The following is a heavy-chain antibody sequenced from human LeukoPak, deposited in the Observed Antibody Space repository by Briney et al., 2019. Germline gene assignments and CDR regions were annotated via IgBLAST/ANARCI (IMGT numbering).Heavy chain of an antibody. CDR2: INPRGGST. V-gene: IGHV1-46*01. CDR1: GYTFTSYD. CDR3: ARVGVTAATADY. J-gene: IGHJ4*02. D-gene: IGHD6-25*01. Sequence: GASVKVSCKASGYTFTSYDINWVRQAPGQGPEWMGIINPRGGSTDYSQKFQDRLTMTSDTSTSTVYMELNSLRSEDTAVYFCARVGVTAATADYWGQGTLVTVSS.